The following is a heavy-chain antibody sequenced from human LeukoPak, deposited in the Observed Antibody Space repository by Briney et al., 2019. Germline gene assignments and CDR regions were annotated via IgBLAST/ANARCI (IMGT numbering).Heavy chain of an antibody. Sequence: PGGSLRLSCAASGFTFSSYWMSWVRQAPGKGLEWVANIKQDGSEKYYVDSVKGRFTISRDNAKNSLYLQMNSLRAEDTDVYYCARYYYDSSGYYCYFDYWGQRTLVTVSS. J-gene: IGHJ4*02. V-gene: IGHV3-7*04. CDR3: ARYYYDSSGYYCYFDY. CDR2: IKQDGSEK. CDR1: GFTFSSYW. D-gene: IGHD3-22*01.